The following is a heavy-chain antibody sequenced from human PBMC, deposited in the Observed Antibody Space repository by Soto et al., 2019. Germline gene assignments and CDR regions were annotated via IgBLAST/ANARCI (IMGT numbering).Heavy chain of an antibody. CDR1: GFIFSTYE. J-gene: IGHJ4*02. V-gene: IGHV3-48*03. CDR3: GRQGGYSREGESDS. Sequence: EVRLEESGGGRVQPGGSLRLSCVASGFIFSTYEMNWVRQAPGQGLEWIAYISSSGDSRSYADSVKGRFTVSRDNAQDSVYLQMNSLKAEDTGVYYCGRQGGYSREGESDSWGQGTPVTVSS. CDR2: ISSSGDSR. D-gene: IGHD5-12*01.